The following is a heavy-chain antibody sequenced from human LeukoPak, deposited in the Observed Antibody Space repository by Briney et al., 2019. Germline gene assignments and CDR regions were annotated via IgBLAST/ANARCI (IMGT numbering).Heavy chain of an antibody. V-gene: IGHV1-46*01. CDR2: INPSGGST. Sequence: ASVKVSCKASGYTFTSYYMHWVRQAPGQGLEWMGIINPSGGSTSYAQKFQGRVTMTRDTSTSTIYMELSSLRSEDTAVYYCARGTPGRYFDWTTKTPPNGWFDPWGQGTLVTVSS. J-gene: IGHJ5*02. CDR1: GYTFTSYY. D-gene: IGHD3-9*01. CDR3: ARGTPGRYFDWTTKTPPNGWFDP.